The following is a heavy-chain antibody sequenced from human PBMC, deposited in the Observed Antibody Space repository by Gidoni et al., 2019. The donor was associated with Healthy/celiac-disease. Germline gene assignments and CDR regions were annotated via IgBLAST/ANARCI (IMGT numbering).Heavy chain of an antibody. CDR3: ARTRIAAAGTGPLFDY. CDR2: TYYSGST. J-gene: IGHJ4*02. V-gene: IGHV4-31*03. D-gene: IGHD6-13*01. Sequence: QVQLQESGPGLVKPSQTLSLTCTVSGGSISSGGYYWSWIRQHPGKGLEWIGYTYYSGSTYYNPSLKSRVTISVDTSKNQFSLKLSSVTAADTAVYYCARTRIAAAGTGPLFDYWGQGTLVTVSS. CDR1: GGSISSGGYY.